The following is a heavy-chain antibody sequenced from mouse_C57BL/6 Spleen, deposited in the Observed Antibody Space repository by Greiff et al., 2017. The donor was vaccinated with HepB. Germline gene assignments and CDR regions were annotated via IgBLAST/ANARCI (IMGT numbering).Heavy chain of an antibody. J-gene: IGHJ1*03. CDR3: AREGVSAHV. CDR1: GYSITSGYY. V-gene: IGHV3-6*01. Sequence: EVKLVESGPGLVKPSQSLSLTCSVTGYSITSGYYWNWIRQFPGNKLEWMGYISYDGSNNYNPSLKNRISITRDTSKNQFFLKLNSVTTEDTATYYCAREGVSAHVWGTGTTVTVSS. CDR2: ISYDGSN.